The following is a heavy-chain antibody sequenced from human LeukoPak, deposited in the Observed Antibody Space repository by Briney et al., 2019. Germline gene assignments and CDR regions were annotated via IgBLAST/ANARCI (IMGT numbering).Heavy chain of an antibody. J-gene: IGHJ6*02. CDR2: ISYDGSNK. Sequence: GGSLRLSCAASGFTFSSYAMHWVRQAPGKGLEWVAVISYDGSNKYYADSVKGRLTISRDNSKNTLYLQMNSLRAEDTAVYYCARDSRISYSNPTRVDYYYGMDVWGQGTTVTVSS. CDR3: ARDSRISYSNPTRVDYYYGMDV. CDR1: GFTFSSYA. D-gene: IGHD4-11*01. V-gene: IGHV3-30*04.